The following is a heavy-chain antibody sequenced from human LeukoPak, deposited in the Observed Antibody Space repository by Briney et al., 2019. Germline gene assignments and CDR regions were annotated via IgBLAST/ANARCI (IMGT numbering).Heavy chain of an antibody. V-gene: IGHV5-51*01. Sequence: GESLKISCKGSGYSFQDYWIGWVRPMPGKGPELMGRIFSHDSDTKSSPSFEGQVTISVDKSISSAYVQWGSLRVSDTAIYYCAKFRIRGCSSSTRCYTSFFYYGMDVWGQGTTVTVSS. CDR3: AKFRIRGCSSSTRCYTSFFYYGMDV. CDR1: GYSFQDYW. D-gene: IGHD2-2*02. J-gene: IGHJ6*02. CDR2: IFSHDSDT.